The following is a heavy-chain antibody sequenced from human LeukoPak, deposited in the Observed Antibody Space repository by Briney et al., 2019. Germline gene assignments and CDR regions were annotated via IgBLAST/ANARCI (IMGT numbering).Heavy chain of an antibody. D-gene: IGHD5-24*01. Sequence: GGSLRLSCAASGFIFSNYGMSWVRQAPGKGLEWVANMKRDGSEIYYVDSVRGRFTISRDNAKNTLYLQMNSLRAEDTAVYYCARARDGYNSSRAGDYWGQGTLVTVSS. J-gene: IGHJ4*02. V-gene: IGHV3-7*01. CDR2: MKRDGSEI. CDR3: ARARDGYNSSRAGDY. CDR1: GFIFSNYG.